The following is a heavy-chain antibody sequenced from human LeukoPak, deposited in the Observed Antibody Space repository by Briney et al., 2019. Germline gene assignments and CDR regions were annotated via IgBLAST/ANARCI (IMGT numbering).Heavy chain of an antibody. CDR2: IRSDGSNK. V-gene: IGHV3-30*02. CDR1: GFSFSSYD. Sequence: GGSLRLSCTASGFSFSSYDMHWVRQAPGKGLEWVAFIRSDGSNKYYADSVKGRFTISRDNSKNIVYRQMNSLRAGDTTVYYCTTMDVWGKGTTVTISS. D-gene: IGHD1-14*01. CDR3: TTMDV. J-gene: IGHJ6*03.